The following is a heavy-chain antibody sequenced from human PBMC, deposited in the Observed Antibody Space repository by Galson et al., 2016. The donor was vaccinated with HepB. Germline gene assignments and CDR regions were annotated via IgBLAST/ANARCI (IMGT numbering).Heavy chain of an antibody. J-gene: IGHJ1*01. CDR2: LKDDGSEK. CDR1: GSSFSSHW. V-gene: IGHV3-7*01. Sequence: SLRLSCAASGSSFSSHWMSWVRQGPGKGLEWVGYLKDDGSEKNYIDSVKGRFSISRDNARNSLYLQMNSLRVEDTAVYYCTADFGYSNYDWGQGTLVTVSS. D-gene: IGHD6-13*01. CDR3: TADFGYSNYD.